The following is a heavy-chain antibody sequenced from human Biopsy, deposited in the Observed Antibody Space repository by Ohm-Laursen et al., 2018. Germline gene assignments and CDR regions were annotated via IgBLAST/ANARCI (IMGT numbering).Heavy chain of an antibody. J-gene: IGHJ2*01. Sequence: SDTLSLTCIVSGGPIDSYYWSWIRQPPGKALEWIGYIHYTGHIRINPSLNSRATISVDTSKDQFSLKLSSLTAADTAIYYCARNRVDVVKVTTIGWNFDLWGRGTLVTVS. CDR2: IHYTGHI. D-gene: IGHD5-12*01. CDR1: GGPIDSYY. CDR3: ARNRVDVVKVTTIGWNFDL. V-gene: IGHV4-59*08.